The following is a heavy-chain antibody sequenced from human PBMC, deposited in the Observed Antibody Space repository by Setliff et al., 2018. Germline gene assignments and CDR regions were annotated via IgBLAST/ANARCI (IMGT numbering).Heavy chain of an antibody. CDR2: RYYRGTT. J-gene: IGHJ4*02. D-gene: IGHD1-1*01. V-gene: IGHV4-39*01. Sequence: PSETLSLTCTVSGASVSGNSYYWGWIRQPPGKGLEWIGSRYYRGTTYSNASLASRLTISVDTAKNQFSLKLTSVTAADTAVYYCARTGTYRYFDYWGQGTRVTVSS. CDR3: ARTGTYRYFDY. CDR1: GASVSGNSYY.